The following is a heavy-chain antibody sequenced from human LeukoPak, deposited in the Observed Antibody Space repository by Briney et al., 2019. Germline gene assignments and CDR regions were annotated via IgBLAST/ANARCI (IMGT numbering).Heavy chain of an antibody. CDR1: GFTFSSYS. D-gene: IGHD3-10*01. J-gene: IGHJ4*03. CDR3: AREGVGGFDS. Sequence: GGSLRLSCAASGFTFSSYSMNWVRQAPGKGLEWVSYISSSSSTIYYADSVKGRFTISRDNAKNSLYLQMNSLRAEDTAVYYCAREGVGGFDSWGQGTLVTVSS. V-gene: IGHV3-48*01. CDR2: ISSSSSTI.